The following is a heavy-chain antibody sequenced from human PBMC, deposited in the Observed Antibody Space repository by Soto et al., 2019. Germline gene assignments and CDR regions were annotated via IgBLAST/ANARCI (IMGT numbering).Heavy chain of an antibody. Sequence: GGSLRLSCAASGFTFNVYSMNWVRQAPGKGLEWVSYITSNTATIQYADSVRGRFTISRDNAENSLFLQMNSLKDDDTAAYYCARSVAGHFDDWGKGTLVTVSS. J-gene: IGHJ4*02. CDR1: GFTFNVYS. V-gene: IGHV3-48*02. CDR3: ARSVAGHFDD. CDR2: ITSNTATI. D-gene: IGHD6-19*01.